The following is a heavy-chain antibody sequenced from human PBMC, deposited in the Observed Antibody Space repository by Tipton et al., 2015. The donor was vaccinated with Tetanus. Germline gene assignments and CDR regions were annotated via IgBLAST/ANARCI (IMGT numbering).Heavy chain of an antibody. CDR1: GGSFSGYY. V-gene: IGHV3-53*01. D-gene: IGHD2-21*02. CDR3: AKLKSRGDSSAIEH. CDR2: VSASGNT. Sequence: FLRLSCAVFGGSFSGYYWSWIRQTPGKGLEWVSGVSASGNTNYADSVDGRFTISRDNAKNTMYLQMNSLRAEDTATYYCAKLKSRGDSSAIEHWGQGTLVTVSS. J-gene: IGHJ4*02.